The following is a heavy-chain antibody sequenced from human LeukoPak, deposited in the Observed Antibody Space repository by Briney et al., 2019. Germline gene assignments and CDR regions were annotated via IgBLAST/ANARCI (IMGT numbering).Heavy chain of an antibody. Sequence: PGGSLRLSCAASGFTLSYFGVNWVRQAPGKGLEWVSYINSVGSKIYYADSLEGRFTIFRDNAMDTVHLQMNSLTVDDTAVYYCAREVGRGSYYILWGQGTLVTVSS. D-gene: IGHD3-10*01. J-gene: IGHJ4*02. V-gene: IGHV3-48*01. CDR1: GFTLSYFG. CDR2: INSVGSKI. CDR3: AREVGRGSYYIL.